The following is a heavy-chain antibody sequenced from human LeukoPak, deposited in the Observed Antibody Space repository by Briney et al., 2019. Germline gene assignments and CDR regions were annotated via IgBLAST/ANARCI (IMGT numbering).Heavy chain of an antibody. CDR3: ARSRGGYSGYDTATAYWYFDL. CDR2: INPNSGGT. V-gene: IGHV1-2*02. CDR1: GYTFTGYY. J-gene: IGHJ2*01. Sequence: ASVRVSCKASGYTFTGYYMHWVRQAPGQGLEWMGWINPNSGGTNYAQKFQGRVTMTRDTSISTAYMELSRLRSDDTAVYYCARSRGGYSGYDTATAYWYFDLWGRGTLVTVSS. D-gene: IGHD5-12*01.